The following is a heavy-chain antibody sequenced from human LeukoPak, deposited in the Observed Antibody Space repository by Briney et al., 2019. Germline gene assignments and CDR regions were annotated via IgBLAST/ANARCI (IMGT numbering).Heavy chain of an antibody. CDR3: ARDGGFGFLAAFDI. D-gene: IGHD3-10*01. V-gene: IGHV3-48*02. Sequence: GGSLRLSCAASGFNFSSYSMNWVRQAPGRELEWISYISGSGSVSYYEDSVKGRFTISRDNAKNSLYLQMNSLRDEDTALYYCARDGGFGFLAAFDIWGQGTMVSVSS. J-gene: IGHJ3*02. CDR1: GFNFSSYS. CDR2: ISGSGSVS.